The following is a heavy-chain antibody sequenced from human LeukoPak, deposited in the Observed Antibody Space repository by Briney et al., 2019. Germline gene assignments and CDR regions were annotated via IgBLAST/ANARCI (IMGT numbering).Heavy chain of an antibody. CDR1: GYTFTSYG. CDR3: ARDRRYSSSRGYWFDP. Sequence: ASVKVSCKASGYTFTSYGISWVRQAPGQGLEWMGWISAYNGNTNYAQKLQGRVTMTTDTSTSTAYMELRSLRSDDTAVYYCARDRRYSSSRGYWFDPWGQGTLVTVSS. J-gene: IGHJ5*02. CDR2: ISAYNGNT. D-gene: IGHD6-13*01. V-gene: IGHV1-18*01.